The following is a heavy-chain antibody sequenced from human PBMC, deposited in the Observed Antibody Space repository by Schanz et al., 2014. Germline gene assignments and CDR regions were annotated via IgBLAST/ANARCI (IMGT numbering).Heavy chain of an antibody. J-gene: IGHJ4*02. CDR1: GFSVSTNY. CDR3: ARAVPDNNGYQGPFDH. CDR2: IYTIGST. Sequence: EVQLVESGGGLIQPGGSLRLSCAVSGFSVSTNYMSWARQAPGKGLEWISVIYTIGSTDYADSVRGRFTISRDNSKNTLYLQMNSLRAEDTAVYYCARAVPDNNGYQGPFDHWGQGTLVTVSS. V-gene: IGHV3-53*01. D-gene: IGHD3-22*01.